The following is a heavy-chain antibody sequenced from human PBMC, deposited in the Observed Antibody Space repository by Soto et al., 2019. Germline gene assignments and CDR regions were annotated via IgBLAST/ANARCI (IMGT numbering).Heavy chain of an antibody. V-gene: IGHV4-59*11. Sequence: QVQLHESGPGLVKPSETLSLTCKVSGGSIRNHHWSWVRQPPGKGLEWIGFISYTGSTNYNPSLNSRVTISVDTSKNQFSLKLTSVTAADTAVYYCTNDTNAYNFYYWGQGALVTVSS. D-gene: IGHD2-8*01. CDR1: GGSIRNHH. CDR3: TNDTNAYNFYY. CDR2: ISYTGST. J-gene: IGHJ4*02.